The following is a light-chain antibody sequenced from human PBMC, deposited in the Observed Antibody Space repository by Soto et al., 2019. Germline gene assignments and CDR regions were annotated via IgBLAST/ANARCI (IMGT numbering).Light chain of an antibody. V-gene: IGKV3-11*01. CDR2: DAS. Sequence: EIVLTQSPATLSLSPGARATLSCRASQSVSNYLAWYQQKPGQAPRLLIYDASNRATAIPDRFSGSGSGTDFTLTSSSLEPEDFAVYYCLQRSSWPRTFGQGTRLEIK. CDR3: LQRSSWPRT. J-gene: IGKJ2*01. CDR1: QSVSNY.